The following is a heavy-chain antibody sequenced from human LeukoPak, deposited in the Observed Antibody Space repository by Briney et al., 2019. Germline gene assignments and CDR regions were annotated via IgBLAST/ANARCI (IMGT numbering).Heavy chain of an antibody. Sequence: GGSLRLSCVGSGFTFRSHAMSWVRQAPEKGLEFVTGIYENGGTTYYADSVKGRFSISRDNSKNTLYLQMDSLRGEDTAVYYCAKDFRIGYSAHFDYWGQGALVTVSS. J-gene: IGHJ4*02. CDR2: IYENGGTT. CDR3: AKDFRIGYSAHFDY. CDR1: GFTFRSHA. V-gene: IGHV3-23*01. D-gene: IGHD2-21*01.